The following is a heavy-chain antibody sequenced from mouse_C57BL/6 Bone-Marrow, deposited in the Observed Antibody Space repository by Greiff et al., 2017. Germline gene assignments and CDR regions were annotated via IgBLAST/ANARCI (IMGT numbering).Heavy chain of an antibody. J-gene: IGHJ2*01. D-gene: IGHD2-3*01. CDR1: GFNIKDDY. V-gene: IGHV14-4*01. CDR2: IDPEIGDT. Sequence: EVQLHQSGAELVRPGASVKLSCTASGFNIKDDYIHWVKQRPEQGLEWIGWIDPEIGDTEYASKFQGKATITSATSSNTAYLQLSSLTSEDTAVYYCSSFDGNYFDFWGQGTPLTVAS. CDR3: SSFDGNYFDF.